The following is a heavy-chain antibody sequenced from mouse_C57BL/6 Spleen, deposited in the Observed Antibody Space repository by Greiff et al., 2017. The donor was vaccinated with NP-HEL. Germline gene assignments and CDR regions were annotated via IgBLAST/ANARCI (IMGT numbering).Heavy chain of an antibody. Sequence: DVKLVESGGGLVKPGGSLKLSCAASGFTFSSYAMSWVRQTPEKRLEWVATISDGGSYTYYPDNVKGRFTISRDNAKNNLYLQMSHLKSEDTAMYYCARGYGNYGYFDYWGQGTTLTVSS. J-gene: IGHJ2*01. V-gene: IGHV5-4*03. CDR2: ISDGGSYT. CDR1: GFTFSSYA. D-gene: IGHD2-1*01. CDR3: ARGYGNYGYFDY.